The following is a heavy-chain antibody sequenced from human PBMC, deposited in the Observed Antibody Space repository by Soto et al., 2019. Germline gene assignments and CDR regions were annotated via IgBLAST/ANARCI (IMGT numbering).Heavy chain of an antibody. CDR2: IYHSGST. CDR1: GGSISSSNW. CDR3: ARDRPLSSMMGAFDI. V-gene: IGHV4-4*02. J-gene: IGHJ3*02. Sequence: QVQLQESGPGLVKPSGTLSLTCAVSGGSISSSNWWRWVRQPPGKGLEWIGEIYHSGSTNYNPSLNRRLTISVDQSKTQFSLKLSSVTAADTAVYYCARDRPLSSMMGAFDIWGQGTMVTVSS. D-gene: IGHD3-22*01.